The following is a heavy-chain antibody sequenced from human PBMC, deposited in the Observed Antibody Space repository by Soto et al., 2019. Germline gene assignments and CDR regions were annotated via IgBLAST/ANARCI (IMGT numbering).Heavy chain of an antibody. J-gene: IGHJ3*02. CDR3: ARAQTARIAAAGMGAFDI. D-gene: IGHD6-13*01. Sequence: GGSLRLSCAASGFTFSSYAMHWVRQAPGKGLEWVAVISYDGSNKYYADSVKGRFTISRDNSKNTLYLQMNSLRAEDTAVYYCARAQTARIAAAGMGAFDIWGQGTMVTVSS. V-gene: IGHV3-30*04. CDR2: ISYDGSNK. CDR1: GFTFSSYA.